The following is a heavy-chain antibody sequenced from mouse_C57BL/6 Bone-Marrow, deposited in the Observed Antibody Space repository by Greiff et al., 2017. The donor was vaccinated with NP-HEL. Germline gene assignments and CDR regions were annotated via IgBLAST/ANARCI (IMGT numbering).Heavy chain of an antibody. J-gene: IGHJ3*01. D-gene: IGHD2-5*01. CDR2: ISGGGGNT. Sequence: DVKLVESGGGLVKPGGSLKLSCAASGFTFSSYTMSWVRQTPEKRLEWVATISGGGGNTYYPDSVKGRFTISRDNAKNTLYLQMSSLRSEDTALYYCARRAYYSNYHVPWFAYWGQGTLVTVSA. V-gene: IGHV5-9*01. CDR3: ARRAYYSNYHVPWFAY. CDR1: GFTFSSYT.